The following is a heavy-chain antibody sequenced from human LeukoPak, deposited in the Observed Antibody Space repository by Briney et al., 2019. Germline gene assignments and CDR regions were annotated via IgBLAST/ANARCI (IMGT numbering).Heavy chain of an antibody. Sequence: GGSLRLSCAASGFTFRRFWMSWVRQAPGKGLEWVANIKQDGSEQYYVDSVKGRFTISRDNAKNSLYLQMNSLRAEDMAVYYCAREGGGYTLDYWGQGTLVTVSS. CDR1: GFTFRRFW. D-gene: IGHD5-12*01. CDR3: AREGGGYTLDY. J-gene: IGHJ4*02. CDR2: IKQDGSEQ. V-gene: IGHV3-7*03.